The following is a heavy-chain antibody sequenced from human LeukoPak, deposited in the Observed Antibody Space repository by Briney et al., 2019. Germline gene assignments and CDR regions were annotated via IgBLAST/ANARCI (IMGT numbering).Heavy chain of an antibody. CDR2: ISSSSSII. Sequence: GGSLRLSCAASTFTFSTYSMNWVRQAPGKGLEWVSYISSSSSIIYYADSVKGRFTISRDNAQNSLYLQMNSLRAEDTAVYYCARGDYDVLTGYSSYYFDYWGQGTLVTVSS. D-gene: IGHD3-9*01. J-gene: IGHJ4*02. CDR3: ARGDYDVLTGYSSYYFDY. CDR1: TFTFSTYS. V-gene: IGHV3-48*04.